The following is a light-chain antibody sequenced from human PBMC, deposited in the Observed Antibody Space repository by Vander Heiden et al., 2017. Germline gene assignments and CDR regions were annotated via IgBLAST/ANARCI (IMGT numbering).Light chain of an antibody. CDR2: QDS. Sequence: SYELTQPPSVSVSPGQTASITCSGDKLGDKYACWYQKKPGQSPVLVIYQDSKRPSGIPERFSGSNSGNTATLTISGTQAMDEADYYCQAWDSSTAEVFGGGTKLTVL. CDR1: KLGDKY. CDR3: QAWDSSTAEV. V-gene: IGLV3-1*01. J-gene: IGLJ2*01.